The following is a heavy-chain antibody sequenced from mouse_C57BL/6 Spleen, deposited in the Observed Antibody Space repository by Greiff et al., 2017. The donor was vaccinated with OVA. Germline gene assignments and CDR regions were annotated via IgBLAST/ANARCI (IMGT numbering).Heavy chain of an antibody. J-gene: IGHJ1*03. CDR2: IYPGDGDT. Sequence: QVQLKQSGPELVKPGASVKISCKASGYAFSSSWLNWVKQRPGKGLEWIGRIYPGDGDTNYNGKFKGKATLTADKSSSTAYMQLSSLTSEDSAVYFCARRDITTRGYFDVWGTGTTVTVSS. CDR1: GYAFSSSW. CDR3: ARRDITTRGYFDV. D-gene: IGHD1-1*01. V-gene: IGHV1-82*01.